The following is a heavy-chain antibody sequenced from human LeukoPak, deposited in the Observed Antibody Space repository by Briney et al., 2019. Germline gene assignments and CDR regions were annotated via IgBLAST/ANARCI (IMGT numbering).Heavy chain of an antibody. D-gene: IGHD3-10*01. J-gene: IGHJ5*02. CDR3: ARDPRGVIRWFDP. V-gene: IGHV1-69*04. CDR1: GGTFSSYA. CDR2: IIPIVGIA. Sequence: GASVKVSCKASGGTFSSYAISWVRQAPGQGLEWMGRIIPIVGIANYAQKFQGRVTITADKSTSTAYMELSSLRSEDTAVYYCARDPRGVIRWFDPWGQGTLVTVSS.